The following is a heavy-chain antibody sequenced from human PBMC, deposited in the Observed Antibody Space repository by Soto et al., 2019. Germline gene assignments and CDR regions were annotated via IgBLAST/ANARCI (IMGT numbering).Heavy chain of an antibody. J-gene: IGHJ5*02. D-gene: IGHD3-22*01. CDR3: AKISSENYYYPVFS. Sequence: QVQLVETGGGVVKTSGSLRIACAASGFTFSDYYMSWVRQAPGKGLVWVSYISSSGNTIYYADSVKGRFTISRDNAKNSVYLQMNSLRAEDTALYFCAKISSENYYYPVFSWGQGTLVTVSS. V-gene: IGHV3-11*01. CDR1: GFTFSDYY. CDR2: ISSSGNTI.